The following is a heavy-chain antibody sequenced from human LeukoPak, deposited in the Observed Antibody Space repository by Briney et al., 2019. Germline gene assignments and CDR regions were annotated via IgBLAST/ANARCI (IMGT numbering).Heavy chain of an antibody. CDR3: ARSRIVATTHPYYFDF. CDR2: VFYSGTS. Sequence: SETLSLTCNVSGVSITTYYWSWIRQTPGKGLQWIGYVFYSGTSTYNPSLKSRVSVSVDTSKKQFSLKLRSVTAADTAIYSCARSRIVATTHPYYFDFWGRGPLVTVSS. CDR1: GVSITTYY. J-gene: IGHJ4*02. D-gene: IGHD5-12*01. V-gene: IGHV4-59*01.